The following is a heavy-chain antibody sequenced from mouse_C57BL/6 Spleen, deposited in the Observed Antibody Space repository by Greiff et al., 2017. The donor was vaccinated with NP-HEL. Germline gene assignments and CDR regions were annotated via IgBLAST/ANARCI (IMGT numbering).Heavy chain of an antibody. CDR3: ARSNGSSCGGYFDY. J-gene: IGHJ2*01. Sequence: VQLQQSVAELVRPGASVKLSCTASGFHIKNTYMHWVKQRPEQGLEWIGRIDPANGNTKYAPKFQGKATITADTSSNTADLRLSSLTSEDTAIYYCARSNGSSCGGYFDYWGQGTALTVSS. V-gene: IGHV14-3*01. CDR1: GFHIKNTY. CDR2: IDPANGNT. D-gene: IGHD1-1*01.